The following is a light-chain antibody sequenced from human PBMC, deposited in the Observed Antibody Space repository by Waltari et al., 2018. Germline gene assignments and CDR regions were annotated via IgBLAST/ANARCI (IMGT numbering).Light chain of an antibody. CDR3: QSADSSGSVV. V-gene: IGLV3-25*03. CDR1: AFSNNY. J-gene: IGLJ2*01. CDR2: KDS. Sequence: SFELPQLPSLSLSPGQTARNTCSGAAFSNNYANWHQQRPGLAPVLVIYKDSGRPSGIPERFSGTSSGTTVTLTISGVQAEDEADYYCQSADSSGSVVFGGGTKLTVL.